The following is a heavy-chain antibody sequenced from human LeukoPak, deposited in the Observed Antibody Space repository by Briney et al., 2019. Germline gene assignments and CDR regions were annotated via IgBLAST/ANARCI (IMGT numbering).Heavy chain of an antibody. CDR1: GFTLSSYW. Sequence: GGSLRLSCAASGFTLSSYWMSWVRQAPGKGLEWVANIKQDGSEKYYVDSVKGRFTISRDNAKNSLYLQMNSLRAEDTAVYYCARVGVWFGELVGFDYWGQGTLVTVSS. D-gene: IGHD3-10*01. J-gene: IGHJ4*02. CDR2: IKQDGSEK. V-gene: IGHV3-7*01. CDR3: ARVGVWFGELVGFDY.